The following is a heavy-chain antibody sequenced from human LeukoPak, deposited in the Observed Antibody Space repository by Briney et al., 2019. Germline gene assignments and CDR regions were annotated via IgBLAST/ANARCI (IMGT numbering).Heavy chain of an antibody. V-gene: IGHV3-53*01. D-gene: IGHD2-21*02. Sequence: GGSLRLSCAASGFTVSSNYVSWVRQAPGKGLEWVSIIYRGGSTYYVDSAKGRFTISRDNSKNTLYPQMNSLRAEDTAIYYCARGLGSDCCNFDYWGQGTQVTVSS. CDR1: GFTVSSNY. CDR2: IYRGGST. J-gene: IGHJ4*02. CDR3: ARGLGSDCCNFDY.